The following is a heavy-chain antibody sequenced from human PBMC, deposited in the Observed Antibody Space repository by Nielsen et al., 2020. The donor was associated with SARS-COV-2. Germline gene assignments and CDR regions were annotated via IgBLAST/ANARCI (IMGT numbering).Heavy chain of an antibody. CDR3: SSPTVAY. D-gene: IGHD4-23*01. V-gene: IGHV3-73*01. CDR2: IRSYANEYAT. CDR1: GFTFSNAW. J-gene: IGHJ4*02. Sequence: GGSLRLSCAASGFTFSNAWMSWVRQAPGKGLEWVGRIRSYANEYATAYAASVKGRFTISRDDSKNTAYLQMNSLKTEDTAVYYCSSPTVAYWGQGTLVTVSS.